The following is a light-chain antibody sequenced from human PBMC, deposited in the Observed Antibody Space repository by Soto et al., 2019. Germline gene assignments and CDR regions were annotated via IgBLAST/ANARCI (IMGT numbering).Light chain of an antibody. J-gene: IGLJ3*02. CDR2: EVN. CDR1: SSDVGGYNY. V-gene: IGLV2-8*01. Sequence: QSALTQPPSASGSPGQSVTISCTGTSSDVGGYNYVSWYQQHPGMAPKVMIYEVNKRPSGVPDRFSGSKSGNTASLTVSGLQAEDEADYFCKSYTGINNWVFGGGTKVTVL. CDR3: KSYTGINNWV.